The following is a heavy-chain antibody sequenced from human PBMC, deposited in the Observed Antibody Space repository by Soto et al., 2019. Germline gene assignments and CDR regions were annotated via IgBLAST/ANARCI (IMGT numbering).Heavy chain of an antibody. CDR2: IYYSGST. J-gene: IGHJ4*02. D-gene: IGHD5-18*01. V-gene: IGHV4-59*08. Sequence: TSETLSLTCTVSGGSISSYYWSWIRQPPGKGLEWIGYIYYSGSTNYNPSLKSRVTISVDTSKNQFSLKLSSVTAADTAVYYCARHEKDTAMAFDYWGQGTLVTVSS. CDR1: GGSISSYY. CDR3: ARHEKDTAMAFDY.